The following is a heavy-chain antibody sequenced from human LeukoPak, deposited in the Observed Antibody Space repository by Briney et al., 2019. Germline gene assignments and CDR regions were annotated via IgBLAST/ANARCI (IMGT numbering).Heavy chain of an antibody. D-gene: IGHD3-10*01. CDR2: INTNTGNP. CDR1: GYTFTSYA. V-gene: IGHV7-4-1*02. Sequence: ASVKVSCKASGYTFTSYAMNWVRQAPGQGLEWMGWINTNTGNPTYAQGFTGRFVFSLDTSVSTAYLQISSLKAEYTAVYYCARELYYYGSGRPGDYYYGMDVWGQGTTVTVSS. J-gene: IGHJ6*02. CDR3: ARELYYYGSGRPGDYYYGMDV.